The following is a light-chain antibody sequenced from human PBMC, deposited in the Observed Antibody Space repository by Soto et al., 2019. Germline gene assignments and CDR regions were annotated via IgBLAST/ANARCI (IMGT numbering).Light chain of an antibody. Sequence: DIQMTQSPSSLSASVGDRVTITCRSSQVVRSYLNWYQHRPGKAPKLLIYAASRVQSGVPSRFSGSGSGTDFTLTISSLQPEDFATYCCQQSDTSPWTFGQGTKVEIK. J-gene: IGKJ1*01. CDR2: AAS. V-gene: IGKV1-39*01. CDR3: QQSDTSPWT. CDR1: QVVRSY.